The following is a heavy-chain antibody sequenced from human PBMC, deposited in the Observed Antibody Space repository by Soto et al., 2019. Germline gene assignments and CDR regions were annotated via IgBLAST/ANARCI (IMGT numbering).Heavy chain of an antibody. Sequence: QVQLVQSGAEVKKPGASVKVSCKASGYTFTSYDINWVRQATGQGLEWMGWMNPNSGNTGYAQKFQGSVTMTRNTSISTAYMELSSLRSEDTAVYYCAREDIVVVPAAAGGYYYYYYMDVWGKGTTVTVSS. CDR1: GYTFTSYD. CDR3: AREDIVVVPAAAGGYYYYYYMDV. D-gene: IGHD2-2*01. J-gene: IGHJ6*03. V-gene: IGHV1-8*01. CDR2: MNPNSGNT.